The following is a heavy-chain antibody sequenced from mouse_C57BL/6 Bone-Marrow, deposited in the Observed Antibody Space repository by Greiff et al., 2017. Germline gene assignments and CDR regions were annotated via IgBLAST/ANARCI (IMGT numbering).Heavy chain of an antibody. V-gene: IGHV5-4*01. CDR1: GFTFSSYA. CDR2: ISDGGSYT. CDR3: ARVTTRYFDV. J-gene: IGHJ1*03. Sequence: EVHLVESGGGLVKPGGSLKLSCAASGFTFSSYAMSWVRQTPEKRLEWVATISDGGSYTYYPDNVKGRFTISRDNAKNNLYLQMSHLKSEDTAMYYGARVTTRYFDVWGTGTTVTVSS.